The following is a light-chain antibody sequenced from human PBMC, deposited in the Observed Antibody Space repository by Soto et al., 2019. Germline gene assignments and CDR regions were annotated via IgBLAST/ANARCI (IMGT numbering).Light chain of an antibody. V-gene: IGLV2-14*01. J-gene: IGLJ2*01. CDR3: SSYTRSSTVL. CDR1: SSDVGAYDY. Sequence: QSALTQPASVSGSLGQSINISCSGTSSDVGAYDYVSWYQQNPGKAPKLMLYEVSNRPSGVSNRFSGSKSGNTASLTISGHQAEDEADYYCSSYTRSSTVLFGGGPKLTVL. CDR2: EVS.